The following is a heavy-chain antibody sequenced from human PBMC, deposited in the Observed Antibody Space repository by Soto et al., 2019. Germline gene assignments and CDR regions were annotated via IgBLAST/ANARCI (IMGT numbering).Heavy chain of an antibody. CDR1: GYTFTSYG. Sequence: QVQLVQSGAEVKKPGASVKVSCKASGYTFTSYGISWVRQAPGQGLEWMGWISAYNGNTNYAQKLQGRVTMTTDTSTSTAYMELRSLRSDTAVYYCARDGALGENYYYYGMDVWGQGTTVTVSS. CDR2: ISAYNGNT. CDR3: ARDGALGENYYYYGMDV. D-gene: IGHD3-16*01. V-gene: IGHV1-18*01. J-gene: IGHJ6*02.